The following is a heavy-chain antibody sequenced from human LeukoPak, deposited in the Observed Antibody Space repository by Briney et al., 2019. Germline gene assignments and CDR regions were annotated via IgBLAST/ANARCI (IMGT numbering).Heavy chain of an antibody. V-gene: IGHV2-5*02. Sequence: VSGPTLVKPTQTLTLTCTFSGFSLSTSGVGVGWIRQPPGKALEWLALIHWDDDKRYSPSLKSRLTITKDTSKNQVVLTMTNMDPVDTATYYCAHVDSSGYYLLFDYWGQGTLVTVSS. D-gene: IGHD3-22*01. CDR1: GFSLSTSGVG. J-gene: IGHJ4*02. CDR3: AHVDSSGYYLLFDY. CDR2: IHWDDDK.